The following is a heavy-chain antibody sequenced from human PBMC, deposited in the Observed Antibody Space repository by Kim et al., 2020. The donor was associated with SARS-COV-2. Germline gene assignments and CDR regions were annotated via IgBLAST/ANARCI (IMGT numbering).Heavy chain of an antibody. D-gene: IGHD3-3*01. V-gene: IGHV4-31*03. J-gene: IGHJ4*02. CDR1: GGSISSGGYY. CDR3: ARAPRRIITIFGVVTHFDY. Sequence: SETLSLTCTVPGGSISSGGYYWSWIRQHPGKGLEWIGYIYYSGSTYYNPSLKSRVTISVDTSKNQFSLKLSSVTAADTAVYYCARAPRRIITIFGVVTHFDYWGQGTLVTVSS. CDR2: IYYSGST.